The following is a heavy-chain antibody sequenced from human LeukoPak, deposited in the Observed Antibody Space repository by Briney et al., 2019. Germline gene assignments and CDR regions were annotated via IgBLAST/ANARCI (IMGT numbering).Heavy chain of an antibody. CDR1: GFTFSSYG. CDR2: LSYDGSNK. V-gene: IGHV3-30*18. Sequence: GGSLRLSCAASGFTFSSYGMHWVRQAPGKGLEWVAVLSYDGSNKYYADSVKGRFTISRENSKNTMYLQMNSLRAEDTAVYYCAKDRAPGYCSGGSCQHSFDYWGQGTLVTVSS. D-gene: IGHD2-15*01. J-gene: IGHJ4*02. CDR3: AKDRAPGYCSGGSCQHSFDY.